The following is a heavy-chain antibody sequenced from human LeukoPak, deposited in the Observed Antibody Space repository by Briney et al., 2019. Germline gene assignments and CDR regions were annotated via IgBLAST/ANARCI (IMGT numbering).Heavy chain of an antibody. Sequence: PGGSLRLSCAASGFTFSDYYMSWIRQAPGKGLEWVSYISSSSTYTNYADSVKGRFTISRDNAKNSLYLQMNSLGAEDTAVYYCARYYYDSSGYLPWFDYWGQGTLVTVSS. CDR2: ISSSSTYT. CDR3: ARYYYDSSGYLPWFDY. D-gene: IGHD3-22*01. CDR1: GFTFSDYY. J-gene: IGHJ4*02. V-gene: IGHV3-11*03.